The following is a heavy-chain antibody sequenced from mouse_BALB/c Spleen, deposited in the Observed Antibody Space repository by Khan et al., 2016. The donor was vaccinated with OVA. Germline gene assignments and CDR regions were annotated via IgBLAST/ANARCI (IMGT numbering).Heavy chain of an antibody. V-gene: IGHV3-8*02. CDR2: MIYSGNT. CDR3: ARSPYGYAFAY. J-gene: IGHJ3*01. D-gene: IGHD2-14*01. CDR1: GDSITSGY. Sequence: EVQLQESGPSLVKPSQTLSLTCSVTGDSITSGYWSWIRKFPGNKLEYMGYMIYSGNTYYNPSLKSRISITRHTSKNQYYLQLNSVTTEETATYYCARSPYGYAFAYWGQGTLVTVSA.